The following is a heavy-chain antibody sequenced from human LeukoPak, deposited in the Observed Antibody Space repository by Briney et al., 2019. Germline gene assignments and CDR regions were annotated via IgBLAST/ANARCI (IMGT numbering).Heavy chain of an antibody. J-gene: IGHJ3*02. CDR3: ARDSYSGSYTAPLDI. Sequence: SETLSLTCTVSGGSISNNEYYWTWIRQPAGKELEWIGRIYNSGSTNYNPSLKSRVTMSVDTSKNQFSLKLSSVTAADTAVYYCARDSYSGSYTAPLDIWGQGTMVTVSS. D-gene: IGHD1-26*01. CDR1: GGSISNNEYY. CDR2: IYNSGST. V-gene: IGHV4-4*07.